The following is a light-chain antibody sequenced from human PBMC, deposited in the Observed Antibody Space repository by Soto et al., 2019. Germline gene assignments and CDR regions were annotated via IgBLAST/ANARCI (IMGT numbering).Light chain of an antibody. Sequence: DIQMTQSPSSVSASVGDRVTITCRASQTLNNYLTWFQQKPGKAPKVLIYAASTLQSGVPSRFSGSGSGAEFTLTISSLQPEHFATYYCQQRFSPLLTFVGGTKVDIK. CDR3: QQRFSPLLT. V-gene: IGKV1-39*01. CDR2: AAS. CDR1: QTLNNY. J-gene: IGKJ4*01.